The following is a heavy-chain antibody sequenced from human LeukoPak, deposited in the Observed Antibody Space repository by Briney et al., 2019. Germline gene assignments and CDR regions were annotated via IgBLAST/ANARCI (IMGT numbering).Heavy chain of an antibody. CDR2: ISAYNGNT. CDR3: AREENSYALQDPYYYYGMDV. Sequence: GASVKVSCKASGYTFTSYGISWVRQAPGQGLEWMGWISAYNGNTNYAQKLQGRVTMTTDTSTSTAYMELRSLRSDDTAVYYCAREENSYALQDPYYYYGMDVWGQGTTVTVPS. D-gene: IGHD5-18*01. CDR1: GYTFTSYG. J-gene: IGHJ6*02. V-gene: IGHV1-18*01.